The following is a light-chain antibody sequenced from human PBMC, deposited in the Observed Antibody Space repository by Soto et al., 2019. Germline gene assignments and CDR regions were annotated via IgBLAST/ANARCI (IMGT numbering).Light chain of an antibody. CDR2: DAS. V-gene: IGKV3-11*01. CDR1: QSVSTS. J-gene: IGKJ1*01. CDR3: QVRDVWPS. Sequence: ILLTHSPVTLALSPKENPLLYCTASQSVSTSLAWYQHKPGQAPRLFIYDASKRAPGIPARFTGSGSGTDFTLTISSLEPEDIAVYYCQVRDVWPSFGQGTKVDIK.